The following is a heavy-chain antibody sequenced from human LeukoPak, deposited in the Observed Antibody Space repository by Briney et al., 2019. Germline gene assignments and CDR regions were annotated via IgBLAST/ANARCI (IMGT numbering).Heavy chain of an antibody. D-gene: IGHD1-1*01. J-gene: IGHJ4*02. CDR2: IYYSGST. CDR3: ARVPKLAYFDY. Sequence: SETLSLPCTVSGGSISSYYWSWIRQPPGKGLEWIGYIYYSGSTNYNPSLKSRVTISVDTSKNQFSLKLSSVTAADTAVYYCARVPKLAYFDYWGQGTLVTVSS. V-gene: IGHV4-59*01. CDR1: GGSISSYY.